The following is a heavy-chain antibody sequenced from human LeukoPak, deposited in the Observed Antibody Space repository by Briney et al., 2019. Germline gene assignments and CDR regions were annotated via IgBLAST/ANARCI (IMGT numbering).Heavy chain of an antibody. Sequence: PSETLSLTCTVSGGSFSSGSYYWSWIRQPPGKGLEWIGYIYYSGSTNYNPSLKSRVTISVDTSKNQFSLKLSSVTAADTAVYYCARDLAVAGTAIDYWGQGTLVTVSS. V-gene: IGHV4-61*01. CDR1: GGSFSSGSYY. D-gene: IGHD6-19*01. CDR2: IYYSGST. CDR3: ARDLAVAGTAIDY. J-gene: IGHJ4*02.